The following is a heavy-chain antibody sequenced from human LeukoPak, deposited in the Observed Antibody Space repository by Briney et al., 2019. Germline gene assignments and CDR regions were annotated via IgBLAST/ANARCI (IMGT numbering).Heavy chain of an antibody. CDR2: INSDGSHI. CDR3: ARVTVSSSEVIFDY. Sequence: GGSLRLSCAASGFTFSSYWMHWVRQAPGKGLVWVSRINSDGSHITYADSVKGRFTISRDNAKNTLYLQMNSLRAEDTAVYYCARVTVSSSEVIFDYWGQGSLVTVCS. J-gene: IGHJ4*02. V-gene: IGHV3-74*03. D-gene: IGHD1-20*01. CDR1: GFTFSSYW.